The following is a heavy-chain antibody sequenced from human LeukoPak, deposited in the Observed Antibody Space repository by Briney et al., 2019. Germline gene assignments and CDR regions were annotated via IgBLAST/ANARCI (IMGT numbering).Heavy chain of an antibody. J-gene: IGHJ6*03. CDR2: IYYSGST. CDR3: VRSYCGSTSCYYYYTDV. V-gene: IGHV4-39*01. Sequence: TSETLSLTCTVSGGSISSGSYYWGWIRQPPGKGLEWIGSIYYSGSTHYNPSLKSRVTISVDTSKNQFSLKLSSVTAADTAVYYCVRSYCGSTSCYYYYTDVWGKGTTVTVSS. CDR1: GGSISSGSYY. D-gene: IGHD2-2*01.